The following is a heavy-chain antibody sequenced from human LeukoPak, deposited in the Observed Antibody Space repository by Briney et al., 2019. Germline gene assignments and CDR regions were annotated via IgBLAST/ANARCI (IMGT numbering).Heavy chain of an antibody. J-gene: IGHJ4*02. V-gene: IGHV3-23*01. CDR1: GFTFSSYA. CDR3: ARAAYDSSGYLTL. D-gene: IGHD3-22*01. Sequence: GGSLRLSCAASGFTFSSYAMSWARQAPGKGLVWVSAISGGGGSTYYADSVKGRFTISRDNSKNTLFLQMNILRAEDTAVYYCARAAYDSSGYLTLWGQGTLVAVSS. CDR2: ISGGGGST.